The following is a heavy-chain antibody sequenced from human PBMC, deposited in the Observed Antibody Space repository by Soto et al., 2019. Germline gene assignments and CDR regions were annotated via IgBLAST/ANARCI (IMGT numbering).Heavy chain of an antibody. CDR2: IKSKSDGGTI. Sequence: GGSLRLSCVASGFTFSNAWMTWVRQVPGKGPEWVGRIKSKSDGGTIDYAAPMKGRFTISRDDSKNTLFLQMNSLKIEDTAVYAGTTYRYTTGDHGYWGQGTLVPVSS. CDR1: GFTFSNAW. V-gene: IGHV3-15*01. J-gene: IGHJ4*02. CDR3: TTYRYTTGDHGY. D-gene: IGHD1-1*01.